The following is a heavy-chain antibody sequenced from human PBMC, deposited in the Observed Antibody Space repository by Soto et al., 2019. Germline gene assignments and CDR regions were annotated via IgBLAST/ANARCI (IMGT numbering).Heavy chain of an antibody. D-gene: IGHD6-19*01. V-gene: IGHV4-59*12. CDR1: GSSIIDYY. CDR2: IHYSGSA. Sequence: EIMSLSCTFSGSSIIDYYWTWIRQSRERGLEWIGYIHYSGSANYDPSLNSRLTMTVDRSKSQVSMKLASVTAADTAVYYCARRVGGSGLNWFDPWGQGTLVTVSS. J-gene: IGHJ5*02. CDR3: ARRVGGSGLNWFDP.